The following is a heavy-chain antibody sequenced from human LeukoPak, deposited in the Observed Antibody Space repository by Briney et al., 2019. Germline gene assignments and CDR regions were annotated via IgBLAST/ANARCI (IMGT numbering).Heavy chain of an antibody. V-gene: IGHV4-34*01. CDR3: ARGPGLGELLFDY. J-gene: IGHJ4*02. D-gene: IGHD3-10*01. CDR1: GGSFSGYY. Sequence: SETLSLTCAVYGGSFSGYYWSWIRQPPGKGLEWIGEINHSGSTNYNPSLKSRVTISVDTSKNQFSLKLSSVTAADTAVYYCARGPGLGELLFDYWGQGTLVTVSS. CDR2: INHSGST.